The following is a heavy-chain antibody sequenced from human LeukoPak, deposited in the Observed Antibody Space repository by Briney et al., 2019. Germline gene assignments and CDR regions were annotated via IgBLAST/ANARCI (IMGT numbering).Heavy chain of an antibody. D-gene: IGHD4-17*01. CDR2: IKSKTDGGTT. Sequence: GGSLRLSCAASGFTFSNAWMSWVRQAPGKGLEWVGRIKSKTDGGTTDYAAPVKGRFTISRDESKNMLYLQMNSLKTEDIAVYYCTTERSYGDLTFDYWGQGTLVTVSS. V-gene: IGHV3-15*01. J-gene: IGHJ4*02. CDR1: GFTFSNAW. CDR3: TTERSYGDLTFDY.